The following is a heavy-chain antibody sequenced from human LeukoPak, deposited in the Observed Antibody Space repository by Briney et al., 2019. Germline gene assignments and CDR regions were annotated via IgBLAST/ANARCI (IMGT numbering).Heavy chain of an antibody. D-gene: IGHD4-11*01. CDR3: ARWTTTYLDY. CDR2: TDPIGGST. V-gene: IGHV1-46*01. Sequence: ASVKVSCKASGYTFTNYYIHWVRQAPGQGLEWMGITDPIGGSTNYAQKFQGRVTMTRDTSTSTVYMELSSLRSEDSAVYYCARWTTTYLDYWGQGTLVTVSS. J-gene: IGHJ4*02. CDR1: GYTFTNYY.